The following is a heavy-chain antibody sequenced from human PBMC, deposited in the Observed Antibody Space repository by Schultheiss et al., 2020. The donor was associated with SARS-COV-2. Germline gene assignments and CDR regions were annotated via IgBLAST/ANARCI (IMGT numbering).Heavy chain of an antibody. CDR1: GGSISSYY. J-gene: IGHJ6*02. D-gene: IGHD4-17*01. CDR3: ARGVTTVTPYYYYYGMDV. Sequence: SETLSLTCTVSGGSISSYYWSWIRQPPGKGLEWIGYIYHSGSTYYNPSLKSRVTISVDRSKNQFSLKLSSVTAADTAVYYCARGVTTVTPYYYYYGMDVWGQGTTVTVSS. CDR2: IYHSGST. V-gene: IGHV4-59*12.